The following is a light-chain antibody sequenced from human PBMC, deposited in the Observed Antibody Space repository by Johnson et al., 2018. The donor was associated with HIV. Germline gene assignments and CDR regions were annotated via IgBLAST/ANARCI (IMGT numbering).Light chain of an antibody. V-gene: IGLV1-51*01. CDR3: GTWDSSLSAGINYV. CDR2: DNN. J-gene: IGLJ1*01. Sequence: VLTQPPSVSAAPGQKVTISCSGSSSNIGNNYVSWYQQLPGTAPKLLIYDNNKRPSGIPDRFSGSKSGTSATLGITGLQTGDEADYYCGTWDSSLSAGINYVFGTGTKVTVL. CDR1: SSNIGNNY.